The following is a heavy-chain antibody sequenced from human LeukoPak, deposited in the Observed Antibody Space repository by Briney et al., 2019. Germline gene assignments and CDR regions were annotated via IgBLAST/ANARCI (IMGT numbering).Heavy chain of an antibody. D-gene: IGHD5-18*01. CDR2: ISGYYGNT. CDR1: GYTFTSSG. J-gene: IGHJ6*02. Sequence: ASVKVSCKASGYTFTSSGISWVRQAPGQGLEWMGWISGYYGNTNYAQKLQGRVTMTTDTSTSTAYMELRGLRSDDTAVYYCAREIADTTMVDYFYYGMDVWGQGTTVTVSS. CDR3: AREIADTTMVDYFYYGMDV. V-gene: IGHV1-18*01.